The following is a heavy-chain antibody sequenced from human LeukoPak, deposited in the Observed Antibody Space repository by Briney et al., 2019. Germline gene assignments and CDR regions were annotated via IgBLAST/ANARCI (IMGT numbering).Heavy chain of an antibody. CDR1: TGSISSDGYY. CDR3: AREGRDFWSGSRGWFDP. J-gene: IGHJ5*02. Sequence: PSQTLSLTCTVSTGSISSDGYYWSWIRQPPGKGLEWIGYIHCSGSTFYNPSLKSRITISVDTSKNQFSLRLSSVTAADTAVYYCAREGRDFWSGSRGWFDPWGQGTLVTVSS. CDR2: IHCSGST. D-gene: IGHD3-3*01. V-gene: IGHV4-30-4*01.